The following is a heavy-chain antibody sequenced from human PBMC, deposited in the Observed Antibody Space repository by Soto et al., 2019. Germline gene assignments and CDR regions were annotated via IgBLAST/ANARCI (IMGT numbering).Heavy chain of an antibody. J-gene: IGHJ5*02. V-gene: IGHV3-30*03. CDR1: GFTFSNYG. CDR2: ISYDESNR. Sequence: GGSLRLSCAASGFTFSNYGMHWVRQAPGKGLEWVAVISYDESNRYYADSVKGRFTISRDQSKNTLYLQMNSLRAEDTALYYCARQVLPHHRWFDPWGQGPLVTVSS. D-gene: IGHD2-15*01. CDR3: ARQVLPHHRWFDP.